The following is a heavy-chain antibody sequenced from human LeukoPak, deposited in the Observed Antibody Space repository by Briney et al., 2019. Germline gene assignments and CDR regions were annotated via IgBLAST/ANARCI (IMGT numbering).Heavy chain of an antibody. Sequence: SETLSLTCTVSGGSISSGGYYWSWIRQPAGKGLEWIGRIYTSGSTNYNPSLKSRVTISVDTSKNQFSLKLSSVTAADTAVYYCARVVGRGEDYFDYWGQGTLVTVSS. CDR3: ARVVGRGEDYFDY. V-gene: IGHV4-61*02. D-gene: IGHD2-15*01. CDR1: GGSISSGGYY. CDR2: IYTSGST. J-gene: IGHJ4*02.